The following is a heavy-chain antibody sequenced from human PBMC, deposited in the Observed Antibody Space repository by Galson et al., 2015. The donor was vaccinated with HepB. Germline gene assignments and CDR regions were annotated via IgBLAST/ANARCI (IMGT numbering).Heavy chain of an antibody. J-gene: IGHJ4*02. CDR1: GDSVSSNSAA. Sequence: CAISGDSVSSNSAAWNRIRQSPSRGLEWLGRTYYRSKWYNDYAVSVKSRITINPDTSKNQFSLQLNSVTPEDTAVYYCARAKYSSGWWFDYWGQGTLVTVSS. CDR3: ARAKYSSGWWFDY. V-gene: IGHV6-1*01. D-gene: IGHD6-19*01. CDR2: TYYRSKWYN.